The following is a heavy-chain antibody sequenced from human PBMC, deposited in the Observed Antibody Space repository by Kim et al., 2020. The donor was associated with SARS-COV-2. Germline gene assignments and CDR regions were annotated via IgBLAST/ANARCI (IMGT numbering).Heavy chain of an antibody. CDR3: TKSTSYNWFDP. D-gene: IGHD1-1*01. CDR2: T. V-gene: IGHV3-23*01. Sequence: TYYKGSVKGRCTISKDNSKNTRYLQMNSLSAEDTAIYYCTKSTSYNWFDPWGQGTLVTVSS. J-gene: IGHJ5*02.